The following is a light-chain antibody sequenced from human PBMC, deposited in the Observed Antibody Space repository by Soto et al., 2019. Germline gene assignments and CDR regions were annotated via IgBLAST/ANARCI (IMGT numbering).Light chain of an antibody. CDR2: GAS. V-gene: IGKV3-15*01. CDR1: QSVSSSY. CDR3: QQYNNWPPIT. Sequence: EIVLTQSPGTLSLSPGERATLSCRANQSVSSSYLAWYQQKPGQAPRLLIYGASTRATGIPARFSGSGSGTEFTLTISSLQSEDFAVYYCQQYNNWPPITFGQGTRLEIK. J-gene: IGKJ5*01.